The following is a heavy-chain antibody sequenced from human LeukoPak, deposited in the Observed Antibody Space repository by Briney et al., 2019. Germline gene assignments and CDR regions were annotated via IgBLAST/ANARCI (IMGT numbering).Heavy chain of an antibody. V-gene: IGHV3-21*01. J-gene: IGHJ4*02. CDR1: GFTFSDHS. D-gene: IGHD3-10*01. CDR2: ISSTSSHI. Sequence: TPGGSLRLSCAASGFTFSDHSMHWVRQAPGKGLEWVSSISSTSSHIFNADSVKGRFTISRENAKNSLYLQMNSLRAEDTAVYYCASSLPGSDLRGVMNYWGQGTLVAVSS. CDR3: ASSLPGSDLRGVMNY.